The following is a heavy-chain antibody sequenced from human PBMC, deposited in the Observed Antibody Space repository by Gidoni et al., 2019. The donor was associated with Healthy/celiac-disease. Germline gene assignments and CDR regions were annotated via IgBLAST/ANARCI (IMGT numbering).Heavy chain of an antibody. CDR1: GVTFSSYA. J-gene: IGHJ4*02. CDR3: AKVGYCSSTSCSYYFDY. D-gene: IGHD2-2*01. V-gene: IGHV1-69*01. CDR2: IIPIFGTA. Sequence: QVQLVQSGAEVTKPGSSVKVPCKASGVTFSSYASSWVRQAPGQGLEWMGGIIPIFGTANDAQKFQGRVTITADESTSTAYMELSSLRSEDTAVYYCAKVGYCSSTSCSYYFDYWGQGTLVTVSS.